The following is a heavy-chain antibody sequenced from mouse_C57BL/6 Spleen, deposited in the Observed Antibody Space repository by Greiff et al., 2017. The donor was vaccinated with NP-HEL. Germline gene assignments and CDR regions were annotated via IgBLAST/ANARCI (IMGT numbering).Heavy chain of an antibody. J-gene: IGHJ3*01. CDR1: GYTFTSYW. V-gene: IGHV1-55*01. D-gene: IGHD2-4*01. Sequence: QVQLKQPGAELVKPGASVKMSCKASGYTFTSYWITWVKQRPGQGLEWIGDIYPGSGSTNYNEKFKSKATLTVDTSSSTAYMQLSSLTSEYSAVYYCASWDYDVGYFAYWGQGTLVTVSA. CDR3: ASWDYDVGYFAY. CDR2: IYPGSGST.